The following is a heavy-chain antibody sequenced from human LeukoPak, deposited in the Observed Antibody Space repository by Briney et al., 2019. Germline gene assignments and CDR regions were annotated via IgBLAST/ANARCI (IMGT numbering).Heavy chain of an antibody. V-gene: IGHV3-49*03. Sequence: GGSLRLSCTASGFTFGDYAMNWFRQAPGKGLEWVSFIRSKTYGGTGEYAASVKGRFTISRDDSKSIAHLQMNSLKTEDTAVYYCTRSESGTYKGGFDFWGQGTLVTVSS. D-gene: IGHD1-26*01. CDR3: TRSESGTYKGGFDF. CDR1: GFTFGDYA. J-gene: IGHJ4*02. CDR2: IRSKTYGGTG.